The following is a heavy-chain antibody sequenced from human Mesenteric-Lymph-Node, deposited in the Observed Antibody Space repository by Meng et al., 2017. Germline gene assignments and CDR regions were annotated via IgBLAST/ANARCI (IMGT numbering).Heavy chain of an antibody. Sequence: GSLRLSCTVSGYSISSGYYWSWIRQPPGKGLEWIGYIYYSGSTNYNPSLKSRVTISVDTSKNQFSLKLSSVTAADTAVYYCARGPHPTGEDNWFDPWGQGTLVTVSS. J-gene: IGHJ5*02. CDR3: ARGPHPTGEDNWFDP. CDR1: GYSISSGYY. CDR2: IYYSGST. D-gene: IGHD7-27*01. V-gene: IGHV4-61*01.